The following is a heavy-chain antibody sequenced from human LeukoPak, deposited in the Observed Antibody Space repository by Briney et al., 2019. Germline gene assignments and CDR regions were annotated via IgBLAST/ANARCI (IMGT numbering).Heavy chain of an antibody. V-gene: IGHV3-23*01. CDR2: NSGSGGST. Sequence: SLRLSCAASGFTFSSYAMSWVRQAPGKGLEWASANSGSGGSTYYADSVKGRFTISRDNSKNTLYLQMNSLRAEDTAVYYCAKELWVVTLQIDYWGQGTLVTVSS. CDR3: AKELWVVTLQIDY. CDR1: GFTFSSYA. D-gene: IGHD4-23*01. J-gene: IGHJ4*02.